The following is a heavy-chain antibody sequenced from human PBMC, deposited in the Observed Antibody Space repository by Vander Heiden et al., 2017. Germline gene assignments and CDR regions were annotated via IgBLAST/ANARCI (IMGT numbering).Heavy chain of an antibody. V-gene: IGHV1-46*03. J-gene: IGHJ1*01. CDR3: ARWAPTVRYFKH. CDR2: INPSGGST. Sequence: QVQLVQSGAEVKKPGASVKVSCKASGYTFTSYYMHWVRQAPGQGLEWMGIINPSGGSTSYAQKFQGRVTMTRDTSTRTVYMELRSMRSEDTAVYYCARWAPTVRYFKHWGQGTMVTVSS. CDR1: GYTFTSYY. D-gene: IGHD4-17*01.